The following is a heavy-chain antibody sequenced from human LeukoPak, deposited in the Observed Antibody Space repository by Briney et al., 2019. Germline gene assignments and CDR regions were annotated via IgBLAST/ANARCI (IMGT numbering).Heavy chain of an antibody. CDR3: ARGGVPSYSSSWSESWDYFDY. CDR1: GYSFTSYW. V-gene: IGHV5-51*01. CDR2: IYPGDSDT. Sequence: GESLKISCKGSGYSFTSYWIGWVRQMPGKGLEWMGIIYPGDSDTRYSPSFQGQVTISADKSISTAYLQWSSLKASDTAMYYCARGGVPSYSSSWSESWDYFDYWGQGTLVTVSS. J-gene: IGHJ4*02. D-gene: IGHD6-13*01.